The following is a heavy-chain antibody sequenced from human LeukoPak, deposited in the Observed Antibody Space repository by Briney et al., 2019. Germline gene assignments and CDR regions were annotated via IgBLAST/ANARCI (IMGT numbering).Heavy chain of an antibody. Sequence: ASVKVSCKASGYTFTRYDINWVRQATGQGLEWMGWINPNSGGTKYAQKFQGRVTMTRDTSISTAYMEVSSLRSDDTAVYYCARGGTATSSPGDCWGQGTLVTVSS. CDR3: ARGGTATSSPGDC. D-gene: IGHD2-15*01. CDR1: GYTFTRYD. CDR2: INPNSGGT. V-gene: IGHV1-2*02. J-gene: IGHJ4*02.